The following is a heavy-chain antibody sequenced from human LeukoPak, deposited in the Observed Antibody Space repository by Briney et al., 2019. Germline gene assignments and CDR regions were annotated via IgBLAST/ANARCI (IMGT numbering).Heavy chain of an antibody. CDR2: ISASGGST. D-gene: IGHD4-11*01. CDR3: AKGLFLDSKRPFDY. V-gene: IGHV3-23*01. J-gene: IGHJ4*02. CDR1: GFTFNIAW. Sequence: GGSLRLSCAASGFTFNIAWMSWVRQAPGKGLEWVSSISASGGSTYYADSVKGRFTISRDNSKNTLYLQMNSLRAEDTAVYYCAKGLFLDSKRPFDYWGQGTLVTVSS.